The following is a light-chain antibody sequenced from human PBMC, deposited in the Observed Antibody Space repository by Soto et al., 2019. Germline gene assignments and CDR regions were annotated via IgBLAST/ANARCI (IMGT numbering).Light chain of an antibody. Sequence: QAASVSGSPGQSITISCTGTSSDVGSYKLVSWYQQHPGKAPKLMISEVTKRPSGVSTRFSGSKSGNTASLTISGLQPEDESDYYCCSYAGSNTWVFGGGTKLTVL. J-gene: IGLJ3*02. CDR2: EVT. V-gene: IGLV2-23*02. CDR3: CSYAGSNTWV. CDR1: SSDVGSYKL.